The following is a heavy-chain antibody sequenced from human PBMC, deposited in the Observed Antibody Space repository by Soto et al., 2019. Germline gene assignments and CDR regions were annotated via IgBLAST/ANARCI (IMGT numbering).Heavy chain of an antibody. J-gene: IGHJ6*03. CDR3: AKTRLGEFYYYYYMDV. V-gene: IGHV3-23*01. Sequence: GGSLRLSCAASGFTFSSYAMSWVRQAPGKGLEWVSAISGSGGSTYYADSVKGRFTISRDNSKNTLYLQMNSLRAEDTAVYYCAKTRLGEFYYYYYMDVWGKGTTVTVSS. CDR2: ISGSGGST. D-gene: IGHD3-16*01. CDR1: GFTFSSYA.